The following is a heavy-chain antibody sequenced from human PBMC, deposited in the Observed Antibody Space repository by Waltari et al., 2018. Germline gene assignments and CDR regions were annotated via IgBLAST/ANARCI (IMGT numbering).Heavy chain of an antibody. CDR2: IYYSGST. CDR3: AREKGIFGVGLSLPRLYDEGFDP. V-gene: IGHV4-39*07. D-gene: IGHD3-3*01. CDR1: GGSISSSSYY. Sequence: QLQLQESGPGLVKPSETLSLTCTVSGGSISSSSYYWGWIRQPPGKGLEWIGSIYYSGSTYYNPSLKSRVTISVDTSKNQFSLKLSSVTAADTAVYYCAREKGIFGVGLSLPRLYDEGFDPWGQGTLVTVSS. J-gene: IGHJ5*02.